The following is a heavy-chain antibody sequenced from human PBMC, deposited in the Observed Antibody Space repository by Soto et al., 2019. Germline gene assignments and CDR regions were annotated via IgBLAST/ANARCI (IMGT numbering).Heavy chain of an antibody. J-gene: IGHJ4*02. CDR2: INAGNGST. Sequence: ASVKVSCKASGYTFTSYAMHWVRQAPGQRLEWMGWINAGNGSTKYSQKFQGRVTITRDTSASTAYMELSSLRSEDTAVYYCARDLIGTLGYWGQGTLVTVSS. CDR1: GYTFTSYA. V-gene: IGHV1-3*01. CDR3: ARDLIGTLGY. D-gene: IGHD1-7*01.